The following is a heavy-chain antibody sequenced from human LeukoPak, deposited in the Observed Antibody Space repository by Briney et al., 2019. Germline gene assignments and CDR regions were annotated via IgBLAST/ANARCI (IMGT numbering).Heavy chain of an antibody. Sequence: SETLSLTCTVSGGSINSYHWSWIRQPLGKGLEWIGYIYYSGSTNYNPSLKSRVTISVDTSKNQFSLKLSSVPAADPAVYYCARQWELRGWFDPWGQGTLVTVSS. D-gene: IGHD1-26*01. J-gene: IGHJ5*02. CDR3: ARQWELRGWFDP. CDR1: GGSINSYH. CDR2: IYYSGST. V-gene: IGHV4-59*08.